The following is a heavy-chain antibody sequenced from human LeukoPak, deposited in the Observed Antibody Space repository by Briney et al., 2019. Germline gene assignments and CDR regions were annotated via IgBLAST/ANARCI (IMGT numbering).Heavy chain of an antibody. V-gene: IGHV4-34*01. CDR3: ARGFSSRPFDY. CDR1: GGSFSGYY. J-gene: IGHJ4*02. CDR2: INHSGST. D-gene: IGHD2-2*01. Sequence: EASETLSLTCAVYGGSFSGYYWSWIRQPPGKGLEWIGEINHSGSTNYNPSLKSRVTISVDTSKNQFSLKLSSVTAADTAVYYCARGFSSRPFDYWGQGTPVTVSS.